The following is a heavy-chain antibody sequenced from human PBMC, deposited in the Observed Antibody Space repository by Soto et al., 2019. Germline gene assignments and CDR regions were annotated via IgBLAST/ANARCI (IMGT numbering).Heavy chain of an antibody. J-gene: IGHJ4*02. CDR2: ISPNGGGT. CDR3: ATSSDWSPLLDY. CDR1: EYTFTGYY. D-gene: IGHD6-19*01. V-gene: IGHV1-2*02. Sequence: GASVKVSCKXSEYTFTGYYLHWVRQAPGQGLEWMGWISPNGGGTIYAQKFQGRLAMTRDTSITTAYMELSRLRSDDTAFYYCATSSDWSPLLDYWGQGTQVTVSS.